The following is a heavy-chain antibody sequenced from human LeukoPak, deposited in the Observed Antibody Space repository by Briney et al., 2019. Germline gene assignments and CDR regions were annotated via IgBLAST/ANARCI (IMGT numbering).Heavy chain of an antibody. J-gene: IGHJ4*02. CDR1: GFTFSGSP. Sequence: PGGSLKLSCAASGFTFSGSPMHWVRQASGKGLEWVGRIRTKATSYDAAYAASVKGRFTISRDDSKNTAYLQMNSLTAEDTAVYYCVREATGYSFADYWGQGTLVSVSS. D-gene: IGHD1-26*01. CDR2: IRTKATSYDA. V-gene: IGHV3-73*01. CDR3: VREATGYSFADY.